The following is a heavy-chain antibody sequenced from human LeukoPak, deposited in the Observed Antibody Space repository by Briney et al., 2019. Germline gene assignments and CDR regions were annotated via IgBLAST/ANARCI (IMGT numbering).Heavy chain of an antibody. V-gene: IGHV4-34*01. CDR1: GGSFSGYY. CDR2: INHSGGT. D-gene: IGHD4-17*01. J-gene: IGHJ1*01. CDR3: ARGRPPTVTY. Sequence: SETLSLTCAVYGGSFSGYYWSWIRQPPGKGLEWIGEINHSGGTNYNPSLKSRVTISVDTSKNQLSLKLSSVTAADTAVYYCARGRPPTVTYWGRGTLVTVSS.